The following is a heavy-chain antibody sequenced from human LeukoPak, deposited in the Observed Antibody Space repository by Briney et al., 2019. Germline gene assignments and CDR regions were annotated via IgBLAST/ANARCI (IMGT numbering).Heavy chain of an antibody. J-gene: IGHJ6*02. V-gene: IGHV3-48*04. CDR3: ARDRYYGMDV. Sequence: GGSLRLSCAASGFTFSSYAMHWVRQAPGKGLEWVSYISSSSSTIYYADSVKGRFTISRDNAKNSLYLQMNSLRAEDTAVYYCARDRYYGMDVWGQGTTVTVSS. CDR1: GFTFSSYA. CDR2: ISSSSSTI.